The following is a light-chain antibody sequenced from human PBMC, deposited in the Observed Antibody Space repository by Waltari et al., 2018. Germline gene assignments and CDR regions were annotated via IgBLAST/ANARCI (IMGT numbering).Light chain of an antibody. V-gene: IGLV2-11*01. CDR2: DVS. J-gene: IGLJ2*01. CDR3: CSYAGSYTFVV. CDR1: SSAVGGYNY. Sequence: QSALPQPRPVSGSPGQSVTISCTGTSSAVGGYNYVSWYQQHPGKAPNLRIYDVSNRPSGVPDRFSGSKSGNTASLTISGLQAEDEADYYCCSYAGSYTFVVFGGGTKLTVL.